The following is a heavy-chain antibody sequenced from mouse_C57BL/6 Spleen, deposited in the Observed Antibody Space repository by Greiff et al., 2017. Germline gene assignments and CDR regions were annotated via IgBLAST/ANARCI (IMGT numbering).Heavy chain of an antibody. CDR1: GYTFTDYY. J-gene: IGHJ2*01. Sequence: SGYTFTDYYMYWVKQSNGKSLEWIGDSNPNNGGTSYNKKFKGKAILTVDKSSSTAYMELRSLTSEDSAVYYCARQRRLRYFDYWGQGTTLTVSS. CDR2: SNPNNGGT. D-gene: IGHD3-2*02. V-gene: IGHV1-26*01. CDR3: ARQRRLRYFDY.